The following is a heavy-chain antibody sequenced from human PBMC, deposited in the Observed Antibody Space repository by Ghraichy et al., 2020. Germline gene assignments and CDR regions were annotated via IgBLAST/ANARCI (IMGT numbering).Heavy chain of an antibody. D-gene: IGHD6-13*01. CDR3: ASESYSSTWYGPDY. CDR1: GFTFNVYW. CDR2: IDSDGSST. J-gene: IGHJ4*02. Sequence: GGSLRLSCAASGFTFNVYWMHWVRQAPGKGLVWVSRIDSDGSSTTYADSVKGRFTISRDNARNTLYLQMDSLRAEDTAVYYCASESYSSTWYGPDYWGQGILVTVSS. V-gene: IGHV3-74*01.